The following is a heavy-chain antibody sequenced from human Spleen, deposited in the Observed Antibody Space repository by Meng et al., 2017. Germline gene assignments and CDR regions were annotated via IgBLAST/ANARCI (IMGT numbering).Heavy chain of an antibody. CDR2: INHSGST. CDR3: ARGPTTMAHDFDY. D-gene: IGHD4-11*01. J-gene: IGHJ4*02. Sequence: QLQLQELGPGLVKPSETLSLTCVVSGGSFSDYYWSWIRQPPGKGLEWIGEINHSGSTNYNPSLESRATISVDTSQNNLSLKLSSVTAADSAVYYCARGPTTMAHDFDYWGQGTLVTVSS. CDR1: GGSFSDYY. V-gene: IGHV4-34*01.